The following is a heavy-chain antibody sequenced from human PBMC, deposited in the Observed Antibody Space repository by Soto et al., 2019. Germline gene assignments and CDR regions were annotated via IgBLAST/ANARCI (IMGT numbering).Heavy chain of an antibody. CDR2: IYYRGST. V-gene: IGHV4-39*07. D-gene: IGHD2-2*01. CDR3: ANGEERVAMPSGY. CDR1: DGPISGSSYY. Sequence: SETVSLTCTFSDGPISGSSYYWCWIRQPPGKGLERIGSIYYRGSTYYNPSLKSRVTISVDTSKHQFYLKLTPVIAADTAMYQCANGEERVAMPSGYLGRGTLVTGSS. J-gene: IGHJ4*02.